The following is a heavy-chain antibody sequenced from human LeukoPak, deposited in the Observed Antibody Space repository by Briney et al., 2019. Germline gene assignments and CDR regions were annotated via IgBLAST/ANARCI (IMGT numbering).Heavy chain of an antibody. Sequence: GGSLRLSCAASGFTFSSYGMHWVRQAPGKGLEWVAVISYDGSNKYYADSVKGRFTISRDNSKNTLYLQMNSLRAEDTAVYHCAKTLRVGYYYYYMDVWGKGTTVTVSS. J-gene: IGHJ6*03. V-gene: IGHV3-30*18. CDR2: ISYDGSNK. D-gene: IGHD1-26*01. CDR3: AKTLRVGYYYYYMDV. CDR1: GFTFSSYG.